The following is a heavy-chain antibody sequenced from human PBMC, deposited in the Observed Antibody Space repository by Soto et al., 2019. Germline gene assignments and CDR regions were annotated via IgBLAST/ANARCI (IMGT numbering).Heavy chain of an antibody. CDR3: ARSPGIAVADY. J-gene: IGHJ4*02. Sequence: SVKVSCKASGYTFSGYNIHWVRQAPGQGLEWMGGIIPIFGTANYAQKFQGRVTITADESTSTAYMELSSLRSEDTAVYYCARSPGIAVADYCGQGTLVTVSS. D-gene: IGHD6-19*01. CDR1: GYTFSGYN. V-gene: IGHV1-69*13. CDR2: IIPIFGTA.